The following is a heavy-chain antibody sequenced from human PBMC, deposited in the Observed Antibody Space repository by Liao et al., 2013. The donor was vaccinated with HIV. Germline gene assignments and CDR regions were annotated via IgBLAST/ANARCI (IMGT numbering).Heavy chain of an antibody. Sequence: QVQLQESGPGLVKPSQTLSLTCTVSGAFISSGDYSWSWIRQPPGKGLEWIGYIYYSGSTYYNPSLKSRVTISVDTSKNQFSLKLSSVTAADTAVYYCARVGGGVATYYFDYWGQGTLVTVSS. J-gene: IGHJ4*02. CDR2: IYYSGST. CDR1: GAFISSGDYS. D-gene: IGHD2-15*01. V-gene: IGHV4-30-4*08. CDR3: ARVGGGVATYYFDY.